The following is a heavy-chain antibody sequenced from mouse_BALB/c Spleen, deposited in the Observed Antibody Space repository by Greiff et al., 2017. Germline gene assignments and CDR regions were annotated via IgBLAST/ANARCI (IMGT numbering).Heavy chain of an antibody. D-gene: IGHD2-3*01. CDR2: ISDGGSYT. CDR1: GFTFSDYY. J-gene: IGHJ1*01. CDR3: ARWLLRYFDV. V-gene: IGHV5-4*02. Sequence: EVNLVESGGGLVKPGGSLKLSCAASGFTFSDYYMYWVRQTPEKRLEWVATISDGGSYTYYPDSVKGRFTISRDNAKNNLYLQMSSLKSEDTAMYYCARWLLRYFDVWGAGTTVTVSS.